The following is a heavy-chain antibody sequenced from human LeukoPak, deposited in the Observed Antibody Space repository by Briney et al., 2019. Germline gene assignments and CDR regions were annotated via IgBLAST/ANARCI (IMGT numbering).Heavy chain of an antibody. V-gene: IGHV3-23*01. D-gene: IGHD3-3*01. CDR3: ARDAYDFWSGYHYYYGMDV. CDR2: ISGSGGST. Sequence: PGGSLRLSCAASGFTFSSYAMSWVRQAPGKGLEWVSAISGSGGSTYYADSVKGRFTISRGNSKNTLYLQMNSLRAEDTAVYYCARDAYDFWSGYHYYYGMDVWGQGTTVTVSS. J-gene: IGHJ6*02. CDR1: GFTFSSYA.